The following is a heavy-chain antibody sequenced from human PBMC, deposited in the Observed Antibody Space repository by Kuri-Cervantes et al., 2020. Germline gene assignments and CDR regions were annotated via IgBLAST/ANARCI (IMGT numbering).Heavy chain of an antibody. J-gene: IGHJ4*02. CDR3: ARESRAARPMLYYFDY. CDR1: GFTFSSYG. Sequence: GESLKISCAASGFTFSSYGMHWVRQAPGKGLEWVSVIPYDGSNKYYADFVKGRFTITRDNSKNTLYLQMNSLRAEDTAEYYCARESRAARPMLYYFDYWGQGTLVTVSS. CDR2: IPYDGSNK. D-gene: IGHD6-6*01. V-gene: IGHV3-30*03.